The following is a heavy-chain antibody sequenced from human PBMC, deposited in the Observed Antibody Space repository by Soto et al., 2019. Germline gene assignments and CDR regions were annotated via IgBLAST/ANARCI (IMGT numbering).Heavy chain of an antibody. D-gene: IGHD2-21*02. CDR1: GGSFSGFY. V-gene: IGHV4-34*01. CDR2: INHSGTI. Sequence: SETLSLTCAVSGGSFSGFYWTWIRQPPGEGLEWIGEINHSGTINFNPSLRSRLTISLDSSKKHFSLKLTSLTAADAAVYYCARADRTLVTSYGLDVWGQGTTVTVSS. J-gene: IGHJ6*02. CDR3: ARADRTLVTSYGLDV.